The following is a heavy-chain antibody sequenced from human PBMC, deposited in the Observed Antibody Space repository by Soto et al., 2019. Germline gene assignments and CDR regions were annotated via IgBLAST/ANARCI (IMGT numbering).Heavy chain of an antibody. D-gene: IGHD6-13*01. CDR3: AREKDSSSSSYYYYYGMDV. CDR1: GFTFSSYW. V-gene: IGHV3-7*03. J-gene: IGHJ6*02. Sequence: GGSLRLSCAASGFTFSSYWMSWVRQAPGKGLEWVANIKQDGSEKYYVDSVKGRFTISRDNAKNSLYLQMNSLRAEDTAVYYCAREKDSSSSSYYYYYGMDVWGQGTTVTV. CDR2: IKQDGSEK.